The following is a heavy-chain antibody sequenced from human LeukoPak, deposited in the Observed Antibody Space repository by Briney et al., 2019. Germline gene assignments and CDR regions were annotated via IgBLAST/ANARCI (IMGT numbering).Heavy chain of an antibody. D-gene: IGHD2-2*01. CDR3: ARDGPAALVDY. V-gene: IGHV3-21*01. CDR1: GFTFSSYS. J-gene: IGHJ4*02. CDR2: ISSSSSYM. Sequence: GGSLRLSCAASGFTFSSYSMNWVRQAPGKGLEWVSSISSSSSYMYYADSVKGRFTISRDNAKNSLYLQMNSLRAEDTAVYYCARDGPAALVDYWGQGTLVTVSS.